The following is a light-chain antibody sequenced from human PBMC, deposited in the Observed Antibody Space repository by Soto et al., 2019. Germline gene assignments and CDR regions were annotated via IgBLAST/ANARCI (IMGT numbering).Light chain of an antibody. Sequence: EIVMTQSPATLSVSPGERATLSCRASQSLNDNLAWYQQKPGQAPRLLIYRASTRATGVPARFSASGSGTEFTLTISSLQSEDFATYYCQQGYSNPQTFGQGTKVDIK. V-gene: IGKV3-15*01. CDR1: QSLNDN. CDR3: QQGYSNPQT. CDR2: RAS. J-gene: IGKJ1*01.